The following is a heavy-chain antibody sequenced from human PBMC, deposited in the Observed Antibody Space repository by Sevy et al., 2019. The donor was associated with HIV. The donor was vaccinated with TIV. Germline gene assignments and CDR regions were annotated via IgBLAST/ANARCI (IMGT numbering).Heavy chain of an antibody. Sequence: GGSLRLSCTASGFTFSNHAMHWVRQGPGKGPEWVAFIRNDGSHEYYADSVKGRFTISRDNSKNTPYLQMSSLRPEDTAVYYCARDRKVLLVVYAIPFDAFDIWGQGTMVTVSS. CDR2: IRNDGSHE. V-gene: IGHV3-30*02. CDR1: GFTFSNHA. CDR3: ARDRKVLLVVYAIPFDAFDI. J-gene: IGHJ3*02. D-gene: IGHD2-8*02.